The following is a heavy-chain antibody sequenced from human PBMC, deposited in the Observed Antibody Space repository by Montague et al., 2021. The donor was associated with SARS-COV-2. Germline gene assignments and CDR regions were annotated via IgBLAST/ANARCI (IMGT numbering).Heavy chain of an antibody. D-gene: IGHD1-26*01. CDR2: ISYDGSNK. J-gene: IGHJ4*02. Sequence: SLSLSCSASGFTFSSYAMHWVRQAPGKGLEWVAVISYDGSNKYYADSVKGRFTISRDNSKNTLYLQMNSLRAEDTAVYYCARGEGGSYYAYFDYWGQGTLVTVSS. CDR1: GFTFSSYA. CDR3: ARGEGGSYYAYFDY. V-gene: IGHV3-30*04.